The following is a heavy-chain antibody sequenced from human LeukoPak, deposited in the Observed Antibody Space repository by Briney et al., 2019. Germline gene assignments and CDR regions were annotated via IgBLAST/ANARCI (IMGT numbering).Heavy chain of an antibody. Sequence: SETLSLTCTVSGGSISSGSYYWSWIRQPAGKGLEWIRRIYTSGSTNYNPSLKSRVTISVDTSKNQFSLKLSSVTAADTAVYYCARDLDTTVTMKGMDVWGKGTTVTVSS. V-gene: IGHV4-61*02. D-gene: IGHD4-17*01. CDR1: GGSISSGSYY. J-gene: IGHJ6*04. CDR2: IYTSGST. CDR3: ARDLDTTVTMKGMDV.